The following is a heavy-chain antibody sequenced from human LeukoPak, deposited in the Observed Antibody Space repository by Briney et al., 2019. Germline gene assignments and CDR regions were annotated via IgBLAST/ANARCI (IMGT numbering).Heavy chain of an antibody. Sequence: PMASVKVSCKASGYTFTSYYMHWVRQAPGQGLEWMGWMNPNSGATNYAQKFQGRVTMTRDTSSSTAYMELSRLTSNDTAVYYCARDPTNWIDYWGQGTLVTVSS. J-gene: IGHJ4*02. CDR1: GYTFTSYY. D-gene: IGHD1-1*01. CDR2: MNPNSGAT. CDR3: ARDPTNWIDY. V-gene: IGHV1-2*02.